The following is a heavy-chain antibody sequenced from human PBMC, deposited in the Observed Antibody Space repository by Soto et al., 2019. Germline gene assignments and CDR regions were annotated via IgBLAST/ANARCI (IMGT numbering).Heavy chain of an antibody. CDR1: GFSLSTSGVG. CDR2: IYWDDDK. Sequence: QITLKESGPTLVKPTQTLTLTCTFSGFSLSTSGVGVGWIRQPPGKALEWLALIYWDDDKRYSPSLKSRLTNTKDTSKNPVVLTMTNMDPLDTGTFYLSHTQCELHHYYFGYWGQGTLVTVSS. V-gene: IGHV2-5*02. J-gene: IGHJ4*02. CDR3: SHTQCELHHYYFGY. D-gene: IGHD1-26*01.